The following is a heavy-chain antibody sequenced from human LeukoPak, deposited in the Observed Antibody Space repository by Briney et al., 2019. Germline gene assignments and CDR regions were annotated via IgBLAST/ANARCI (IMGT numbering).Heavy chain of an antibody. V-gene: IGHV4-4*07. CDR3: TRDIGSGDYVFFDS. J-gene: IGHJ4*02. CDR2: LYNNGST. Sequence: PAETLSLTCTVSGASVSGYYWSWIRLPAGKGLEWIGRLYNNGSTNCNPSLKSRVTMSVDTSKNQLSLRLKSVTAADTAVYCCTRDIGSGDYVFFDSWGQGTRVIVSS. CDR1: GASVSGYY. D-gene: IGHD4-17*01.